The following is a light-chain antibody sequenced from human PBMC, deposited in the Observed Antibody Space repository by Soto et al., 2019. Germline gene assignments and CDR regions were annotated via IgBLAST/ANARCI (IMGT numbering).Light chain of an antibody. CDR2: GAT. J-gene: IGKJ1*01. Sequence: GERATLSCRASQSVSNNYLAWYQQKPGHAPRLLIYGATNRATGIPDRFSGRGSGAYFTLTISRLQPEDVAEYYCQQYGSSGTFGQGTKVDIK. CDR3: QQYGSSGT. CDR1: QSVSNNY. V-gene: IGKV3-20*01.